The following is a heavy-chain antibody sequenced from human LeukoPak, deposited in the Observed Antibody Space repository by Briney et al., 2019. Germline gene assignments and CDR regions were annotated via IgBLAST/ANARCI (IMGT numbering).Heavy chain of an antibody. V-gene: IGHV3-23*01. Sequence: GGSLRLSCAASGFTFSSYAMSWVRQAPGKGLEWVSAISGSGGSTYYADSVKGPFTISRDNSKNTLYLQMNSLRAEDTAVYYCAKSFGLAAHPYLDYWGQGTLVTVSS. CDR3: AKSFGLAAHPYLDY. CDR1: GFTFSSYA. J-gene: IGHJ4*02. CDR2: ISGSGGST. D-gene: IGHD6-6*01.